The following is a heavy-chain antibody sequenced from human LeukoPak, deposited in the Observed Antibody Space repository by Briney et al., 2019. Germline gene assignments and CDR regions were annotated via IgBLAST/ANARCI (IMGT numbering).Heavy chain of an antibody. V-gene: IGHV3-21*04. CDR1: GFTFSSYS. CDR3: AKGGKWDVTPFDY. Sequence: GGSLRLSCAASGFTFSSYSMNWVRQAPGKGLEWVSSISSSSSYIYYADSVKGRFTISRDNAKNSLYLQMNSLRAEDTAVYYCAKGGKWDVTPFDYWGQGTLVTVSS. CDR2: ISSSSSYI. J-gene: IGHJ4*02. D-gene: IGHD1-26*01.